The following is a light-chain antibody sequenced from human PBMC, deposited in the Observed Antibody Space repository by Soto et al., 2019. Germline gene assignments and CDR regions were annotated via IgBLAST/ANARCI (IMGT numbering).Light chain of an antibody. Sequence: DIQMTQSPSSLPASVGDRVTITCRASHGIGKSLAWFQQEPGKAPKSLIYGASNLQSGVPSKFSGSASGTDFTLTISSLQPEDFATYYCQQYADYPRTFGQGTRLEIK. CDR3: QQYADYPRT. CDR2: GAS. V-gene: IGKV1-16*02. CDR1: HGIGKS. J-gene: IGKJ5*01.